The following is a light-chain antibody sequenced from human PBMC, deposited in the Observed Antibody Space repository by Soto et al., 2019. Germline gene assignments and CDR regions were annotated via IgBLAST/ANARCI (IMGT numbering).Light chain of an antibody. CDR1: QSIGSW. CDR3: QQYNSYST. V-gene: IGKV1-5*03. Sequence: DIQMTQSPSTLSASVGGRVTITCRAGQSIGSWLAWYQQKPENAPKLLIYKASTLVSGVPSRFSGSGSGTEFTLTISSLPPDDFATYYCQQYNSYSTFGQWTKLEIK. J-gene: IGKJ2*01. CDR2: KAS.